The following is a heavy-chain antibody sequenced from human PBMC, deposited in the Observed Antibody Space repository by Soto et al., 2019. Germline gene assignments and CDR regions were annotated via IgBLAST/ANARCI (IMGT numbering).Heavy chain of an antibody. D-gene: IGHD4-17*01. CDR2: IIPIFGTA. CDR1: GGTFSSYA. V-gene: IGHV1-69*13. J-gene: IGHJ5*02. CDR3: ARGSTVTTDNWFDP. Sequence: SVKVSCKASGGTFSSYAISWVRQAPGQGLEWMGGIIPIFGTANYAQKFQGRVTITADESTSTAYMEPSSLRSEDTAVYYCARGSTVTTDNWFDPWGQGTLVTVSS.